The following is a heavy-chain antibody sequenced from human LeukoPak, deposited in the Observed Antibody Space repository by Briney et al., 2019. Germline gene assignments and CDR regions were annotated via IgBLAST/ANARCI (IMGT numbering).Heavy chain of an antibody. J-gene: IGHJ6*02. CDR1: GGSISSGGYS. V-gene: IGHV4-31*03. CDR2: IYYSGST. D-gene: IGHD6-6*01. CDR3: ARDRRYSSSSFLWAAYYGMDV. Sequence: SQTLSLTCTVSGGSISSGGYSWSWIRQHPGKGLEWIGYIYYSGSTYYNPSLKSRVTISVDTSKNQFSLKLSSVTAADTAVYYCARDRRYSSSSFLWAAYYGMDVWGQGTTVTVSS.